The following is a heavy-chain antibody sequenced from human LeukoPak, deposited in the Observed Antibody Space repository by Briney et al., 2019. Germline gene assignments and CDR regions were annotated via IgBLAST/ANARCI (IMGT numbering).Heavy chain of an antibody. J-gene: IGHJ4*02. CDR1: GFTFSSYW. D-gene: IGHD6-19*01. Sequence: GGSLTLSCAVSGFTFSSYWMYWVRQAPGKGLEWVANIKQDGSEKYYVDSVKGRFTISRDNAKSSLYLQMNSLRAEDTAVYYCAGGTGWSFVYWGQGTVVTVSS. CDR2: IKQDGSEK. CDR3: AGGTGWSFVY. V-gene: IGHV3-7*01.